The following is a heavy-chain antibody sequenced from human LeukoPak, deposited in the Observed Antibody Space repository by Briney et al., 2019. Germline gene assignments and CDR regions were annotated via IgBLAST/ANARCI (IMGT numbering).Heavy chain of an antibody. CDR2: INTDGSST. CDR3: ARGSSAAGYRFDY. V-gene: IGHV3-74*01. Sequence: GGCLRLSCAASGFTFSSYWMHWVRQAPGKGLEWVSRINTDGSSTTYADSVKGRFTISRDNAKNTLYLQMNSLRAEDTAVYYCARGSSAAGYRFDYWGQGTLVTVSS. CDR1: GFTFSSYW. D-gene: IGHD6-13*01. J-gene: IGHJ4*02.